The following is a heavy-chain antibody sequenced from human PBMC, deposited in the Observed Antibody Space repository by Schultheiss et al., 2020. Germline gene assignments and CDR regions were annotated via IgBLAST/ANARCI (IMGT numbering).Heavy chain of an antibody. Sequence: GGSLRLSCAASGFTFSSYAMSWVRQAPGKGLEWVSAISGSGGSTYYADSVKGRFTISRDNSKNTLYLQMNSLRAEDTAVYYCVRDGRRAGTNWFDPWGQGTLVTVSS. CDR2: ISGSGGST. CDR1: GFTFSSYA. D-gene: IGHD1-7*01. CDR3: VRDGRRAGTNWFDP. V-gene: IGHV3-23*01. J-gene: IGHJ5*02.